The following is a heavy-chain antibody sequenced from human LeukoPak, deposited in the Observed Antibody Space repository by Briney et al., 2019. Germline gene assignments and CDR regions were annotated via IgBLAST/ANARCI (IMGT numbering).Heavy chain of an antibody. Sequence: EPSETLSLTCTVSGGFISSGGYYWSWIRQHPGKGLEWIGYIYYSGSTYYNPSLKSRVTISVDTSKNQFSLKLSSVTAADTAVYYCARVVVVSSDGMDVWGQGTTVTVSS. CDR1: GGFISSGGYY. V-gene: IGHV4-31*03. D-gene: IGHD2-2*01. CDR2: IYYSGST. CDR3: ARVVVVSSDGMDV. J-gene: IGHJ6*02.